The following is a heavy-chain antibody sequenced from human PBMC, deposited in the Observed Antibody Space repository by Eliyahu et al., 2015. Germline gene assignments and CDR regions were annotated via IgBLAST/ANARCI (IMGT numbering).Heavy chain of an antibody. Sequence: EVQVLESGGGLVQPGGSLXXXCXXSGFNFSNXYXAWVRQAPGKGLEWVAHIKDDGGEKFHADSVKGRFTISRDNAQNSLSLQMSSLRDEDTAVYFCARDLGYCRGRSCYSVFDYWGQGTLVTVSS. V-gene: IGHV3-7*01. CDR2: IKDDGGEK. J-gene: IGHJ4*02. CDR3: ARDLGYCRGRSCYSVFDY. CDR1: GFNFSNXY. D-gene: IGHD2-15*01.